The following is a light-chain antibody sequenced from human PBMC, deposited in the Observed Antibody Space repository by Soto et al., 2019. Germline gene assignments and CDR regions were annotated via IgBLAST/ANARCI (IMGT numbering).Light chain of an antibody. CDR3: QQYNNWPPGT. CDR1: QSVSSN. V-gene: IGKV3-15*01. J-gene: IGKJ1*01. CDR2: GAS. Sequence: EIVMTQSPATLCVSPGARATLSCRASQSVSSNLAWYQQKPGQAHRLLIYGASTRATGIPARFSGSGSGTEFTLTISSLQSEDFAVYYCQQYNNWPPGTFGQGTQVDIK.